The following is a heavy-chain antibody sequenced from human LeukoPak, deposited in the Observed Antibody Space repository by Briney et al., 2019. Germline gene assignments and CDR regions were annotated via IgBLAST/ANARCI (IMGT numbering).Heavy chain of an antibody. CDR2: ISGYNGKR. V-gene: IGHV1-18*01. J-gene: IGHJ5*02. CDR3: ARAGAVVDNWFDP. D-gene: IGHD2-15*01. Sequence: ASVKVSCKASGYTFNTYGLTWVRQAPGQGLEWMGGISGYNGKRKYAQKHQDRVTMTTDTSTTTAYMELRSLTSDDTAVYYCARAGAVVDNWFDPWGQGTLVTVSS. CDR1: GYTFNTYG.